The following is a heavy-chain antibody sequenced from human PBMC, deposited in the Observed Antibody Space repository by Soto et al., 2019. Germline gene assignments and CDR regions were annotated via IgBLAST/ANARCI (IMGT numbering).Heavy chain of an antibody. CDR3: AKSPLAVAATGYFDY. J-gene: IGHJ4*02. D-gene: IGHD6-19*01. V-gene: IGHV3-23*01. Sequence: GGSLRLSCAASGFTFSNFAMSWVRQAPGKGPEWVSSISASGATTYHADSVKGRFTISRDNSKNTLFLQMNSLRDEDTAVYDCAKSPLAVAATGYFDYWGQGTLVTVS. CDR2: ISASGATT. CDR1: GFTFSNFA.